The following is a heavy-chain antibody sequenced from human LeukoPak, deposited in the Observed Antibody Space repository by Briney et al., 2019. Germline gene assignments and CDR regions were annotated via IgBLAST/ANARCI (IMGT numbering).Heavy chain of an antibody. J-gene: IGHJ4*02. CDR2: IYHSGST. D-gene: IGHD3-10*01. CDR1: GGSISSGGYS. V-gene: IGHV4-30-2*01. Sequence: PSETLSLTRAVSGGSISSGGYSWSWIRQPPGKGLEWIGYIYHSGSTYYNPSLKSRVTISVDRSKNQFSLKLSSVTAADTAVYYCARAPPATMVRGVIIEYYFDYWGQGTLVTVSS. CDR3: ARAPPATMVRGVIIEYYFDY.